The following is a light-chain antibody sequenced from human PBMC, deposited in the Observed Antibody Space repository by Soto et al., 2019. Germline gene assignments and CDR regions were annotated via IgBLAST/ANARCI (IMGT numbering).Light chain of an antibody. CDR2: DAS. CDR3: QHYNSYSEA. V-gene: IGKV1-5*01. J-gene: IGKJ1*01. Sequence: DIQMTQSPSTLSASVGDRVTITYRASQSISGWLAWYQQKPGKAPKLLIYDASSLESGVPSRFSGSGSGTEFTLTISSLQPDDFATYYCQHYNSYSEAFGQGTKVDIK. CDR1: QSISGW.